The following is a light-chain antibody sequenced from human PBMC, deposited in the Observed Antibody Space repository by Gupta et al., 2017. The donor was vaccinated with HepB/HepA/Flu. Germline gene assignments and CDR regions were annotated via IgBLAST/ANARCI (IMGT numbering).Light chain of an antibody. CDR2: KAS. V-gene: IGKV1-5*03. Sequence: IEMIQTPSTRSASVGNRVTMTCRASQSISSWLAWYQKKPGKAPTVLFYKASNLESGVPSRFSGSGSGTDFTLTISSLQPDDFTTYYCQQYNDSSRTFGQGTKVEI. J-gene: IGKJ1*01. CDR3: QQYNDSSRT. CDR1: QSISSW.